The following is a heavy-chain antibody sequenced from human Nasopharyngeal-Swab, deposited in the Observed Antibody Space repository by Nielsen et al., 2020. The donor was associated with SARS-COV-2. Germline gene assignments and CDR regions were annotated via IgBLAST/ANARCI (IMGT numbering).Heavy chain of an antibody. CDR1: GYTLTELS. CDR3: ATVYCTNGVCSGRPYYYYGMDV. V-gene: IGHV1-24*01. D-gene: IGHD2-8*01. J-gene: IGHJ6*02. CDR2: FDPEDGET. Sequence: ASVKVSCKVSGYTLTELSMHWVRQAPGKGLEWMGGFDPEDGETIYAQKFQGSVTMTEDTSTDTAYMELSSLRSEDTAVYYCATVYCTNGVCSGRPYYYYGMDVWGQGTTVTVSS.